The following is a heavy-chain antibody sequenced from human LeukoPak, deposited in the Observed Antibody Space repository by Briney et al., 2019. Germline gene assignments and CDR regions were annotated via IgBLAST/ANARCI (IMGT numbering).Heavy chain of an antibody. CDR3: ARDRWGYSYGGD. CDR1: GVTFSSYW. Sequence: PGGSLRLSYAASGVTFSSYWMSWVRQAPGRGLEWVANRKEDGRQKYSVDSVKGRFTISRDNAKNSLYLQMNSLRTEDTAVYYCARDRWGYSYGGDWGQGTLVTVSS. J-gene: IGHJ4*02. D-gene: IGHD5-12*01. CDR2: RKEDGRQK. V-gene: IGHV3-7*01.